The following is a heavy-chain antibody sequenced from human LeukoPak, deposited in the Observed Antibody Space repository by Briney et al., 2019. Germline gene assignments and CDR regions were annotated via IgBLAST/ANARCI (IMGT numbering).Heavy chain of an antibody. J-gene: IGHJ4*02. Sequence: PGGSLRLSCAASGFTFEDYTMHWVRQAPGKGLEWVSLINWDGRNTQYGDSVKGRFTISRDNSKNSLFLQMDSVRSDDTALYYCGRDSARSGYNWYIDHWGQGTLVTVSS. CDR3: GRDSARSGYNWYIDH. D-gene: IGHD5-24*01. V-gene: IGHV3-43*01. CDR2: INWDGRNT. CDR1: GFTFEDYT.